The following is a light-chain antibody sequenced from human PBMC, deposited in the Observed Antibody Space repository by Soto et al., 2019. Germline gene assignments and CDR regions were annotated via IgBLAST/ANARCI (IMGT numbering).Light chain of an antibody. V-gene: IGLV2-8*01. CDR2: EVS. Sequence: QSALTQPPSASGSPGQSVTISCTGTSRDIGAYIYVSWYQQHPGKAPKLMISEVSRRPSGVPERFPGSKSGNTASLTVSGLQADDEAHYYCSSYAGSNNFVFGTGTKVT. CDR1: SRDIGAYIY. J-gene: IGLJ1*01. CDR3: SSYAGSNNFV.